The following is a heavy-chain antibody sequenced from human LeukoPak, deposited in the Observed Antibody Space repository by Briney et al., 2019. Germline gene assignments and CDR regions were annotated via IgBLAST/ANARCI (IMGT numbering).Heavy chain of an antibody. Sequence: PGGSLRLSCSASGFTFSSYGMHWVRQAPGKGLEYVSAISSNGGSTHYADSVKGRFAISRDNSKNTLYLQMSSLRAEDTAVYYCVNRVGERGYYRNWGQGTLVTVSS. V-gene: IGHV3-64D*06. J-gene: IGHJ4*02. D-gene: IGHD3-22*01. CDR1: GFTFSSYG. CDR3: VNRVGERGYYRN. CDR2: ISSNGGST.